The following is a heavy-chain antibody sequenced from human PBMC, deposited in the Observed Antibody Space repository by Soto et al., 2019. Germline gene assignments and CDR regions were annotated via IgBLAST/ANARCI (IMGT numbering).Heavy chain of an antibody. D-gene: IGHD6-13*01. V-gene: IGHV5-51*01. J-gene: IGHJ6*02. CDR1: GYSFTSYW. Sequence: PGESLKISCKGSGYSFTSYWIGWVRQMPGKGLEWMGIIYPGDSDTRYSPSFQGQVTISAGKSISTAYLQWSSLKASDTAMYYCARLGKQQLAPYYYGMDVWGQGTTVTVSS. CDR3: ARLGKQQLAPYYYGMDV. CDR2: IYPGDSDT.